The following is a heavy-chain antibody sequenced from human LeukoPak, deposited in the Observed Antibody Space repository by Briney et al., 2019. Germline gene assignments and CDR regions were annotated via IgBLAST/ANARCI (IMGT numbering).Heavy chain of an antibody. J-gene: IGHJ5*02. CDR1: GFTFSSYS. V-gene: IGHV3-21*01. Sequence: GGSLRLSCAASGFTFSSYSMNWVRQAPGKGLEWVSSISSSSSYIYYADSVKGRFTISRDNAKNSLYLQMNSLRAEDTAVYYCASWGRYYYDSSGHQPPWGQGTLATVSS. CDR2: ISSSSSYI. D-gene: IGHD3-22*01. CDR3: ASWGRYYYDSSGHQPP.